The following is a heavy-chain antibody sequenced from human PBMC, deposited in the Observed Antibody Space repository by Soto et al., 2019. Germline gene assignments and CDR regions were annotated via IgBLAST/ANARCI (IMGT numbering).Heavy chain of an antibody. CDR1: GFTFTSSA. J-gene: IGHJ4*02. Sequence: QMQLEQSGPEVKKPGTSVKVSCKASGFTFTSSAFQWVRQARGQRLEWIGWIAVGSGYTNYAQRFQDRVTLTRDMSTATTYMELSRLTSEDTAIYYCAADATAWQQMVPCDYWGQGTLVTVSS. CDR3: AADATAWQQMVPCDY. V-gene: IGHV1-58*01. D-gene: IGHD2-8*01. CDR2: IAVGSGYT.